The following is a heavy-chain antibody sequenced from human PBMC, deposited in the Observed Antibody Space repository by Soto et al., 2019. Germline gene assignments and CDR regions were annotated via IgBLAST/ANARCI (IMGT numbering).Heavy chain of an antibody. CDR1: GGSISSYY. J-gene: IGHJ4*02. CDR2: IYYSGST. CDR3: ARGDWGLHFDY. V-gene: IGHV4-59*01. Sequence: SETLSLTCTVSGGSISSYYWSWIRQPPGKGLEWIGYIYYSGSTNYNPSLKSRVTISVDTSKNQFSLKLSSVTAADTAVYYCARGDWGLHFDYWGQGTLVTVSS. D-gene: IGHD7-27*01.